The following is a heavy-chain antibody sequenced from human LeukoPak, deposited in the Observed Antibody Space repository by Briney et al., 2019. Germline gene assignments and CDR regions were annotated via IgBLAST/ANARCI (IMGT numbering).Heavy chain of an antibody. D-gene: IGHD5-12*01. J-gene: IGHJ4*02. CDR2: IKQDGSEK. CDR3: TVGRTGVGTVFDY. V-gene: IGHV3-7*01. CDR1: GFTFSYYW. Sequence: PGGSLRLSCAASGFTFSYYWMSWVRQAPGKGLEWVANIKQDGSEKYYVDSVKGRFTISRDNAKNSLYLQMNSLRAEDTAVYYCTVGRTGVGTVFDYWRQGTLVTVSS.